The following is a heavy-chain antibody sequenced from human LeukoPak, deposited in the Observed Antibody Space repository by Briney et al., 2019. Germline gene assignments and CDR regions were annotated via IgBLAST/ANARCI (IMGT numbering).Heavy chain of an antibody. D-gene: IGHD1-1*01. J-gene: IGHJ6*03. CDR3: ARGNWNADYYYMDV. Sequence: AAPVKVSCKASGGTFSSYAISWVRQAPGQGLEWMGGIIPIFGTANYAQKFQGRVTITTDESTSTAYMELSSLRSEDTAVYYCARGNWNADYYYMDVWGKGTTVTVSS. CDR2: IIPIFGTA. CDR1: GGTFSSYA. V-gene: IGHV1-69*05.